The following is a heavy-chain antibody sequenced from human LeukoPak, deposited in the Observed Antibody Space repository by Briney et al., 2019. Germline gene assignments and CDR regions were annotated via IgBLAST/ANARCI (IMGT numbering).Heavy chain of an antibody. CDR1: GFTFSSYS. J-gene: IGHJ4*02. CDR3: AEQTVYYDILTGHPDY. D-gene: IGHD3-9*01. Sequence: GGSLRLSCAASGFTFSSYSMNWVRQAPGRGLEWVSFISSSSSTIFYADSVKGRFTIARDNAKNSLYLQMNSLRAEDTAVYYCAEQTVYYDILTGHPDYWGQGTLVTVSS. CDR2: ISSSSSTI. V-gene: IGHV3-48*01.